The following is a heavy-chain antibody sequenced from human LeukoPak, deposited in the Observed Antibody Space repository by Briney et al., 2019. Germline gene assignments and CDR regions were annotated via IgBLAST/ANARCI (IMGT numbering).Heavy chain of an antibody. V-gene: IGHV1-69*13. J-gene: IGHJ5*02. CDR2: IIPIFGTA. CDR3: AREGPYSSSGNWFDP. D-gene: IGHD6-6*01. CDR1: GGTFSSYA. Sequence: SVKVSCKASGGTFSSYAISWVRQAPGQGLEWMGGIIPIFGTANYAQKFQGRVTITADESTSTAYMELSSLRSEDTAVYYCAREGPYSSSGNWFDPWGQGTLVTVSS.